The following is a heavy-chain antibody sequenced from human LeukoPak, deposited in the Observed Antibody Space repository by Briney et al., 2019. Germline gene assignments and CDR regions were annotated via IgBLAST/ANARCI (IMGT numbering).Heavy chain of an antibody. CDR3: AKAGYDFRTGYHRGFLDY. J-gene: IGHJ4*02. CDR2: IWYGGSNA. CDR1: GFAFSTYG. Sequence: GGSLRLSCAASGFAFSTYGMHWVRQAPGKGLDWVAVIWYGGSNAYYADSVKGRFTVSRDNSNNTLSLQMNSLGAEDTAVYYCAKAGYDFRTGYHRGFLDYWGQGTLVTVSS. D-gene: IGHD3-3*01. V-gene: IGHV3-33*06.